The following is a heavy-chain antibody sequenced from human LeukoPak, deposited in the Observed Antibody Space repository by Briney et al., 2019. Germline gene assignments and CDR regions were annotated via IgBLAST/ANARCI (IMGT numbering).Heavy chain of an antibody. D-gene: IGHD6-25*01. V-gene: IGHV3-30-3*01. J-gene: IGHJ6*02. CDR3: AIGSPYYYYGMDV. CDR1: GFTFSSYA. Sequence: PGGSLRLSCAASGFTFSSYAMHWVRQAPGKGLEWVAVISYDGSNKYYADSVKGRFTISRDNSKNTLYLQMNSLRAEDTAVYYCAIGSPYYYYGMDVWGQGTTVTVSS. CDR2: ISYDGSNK.